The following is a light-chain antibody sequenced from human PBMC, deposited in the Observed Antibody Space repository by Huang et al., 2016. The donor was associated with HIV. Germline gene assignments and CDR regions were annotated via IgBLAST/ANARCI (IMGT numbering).Light chain of an antibody. Sequence: DIVMTQSPDSLAVSLGEKATINCKSSQRFLYRSNSKNYLAWYQQKPGQPPKLLIYWASTRETGVPDRFSGRGSGTEFTLTISSLQAEDVAVYYCQQYYNTPRAFGQGTKLEIK. CDR3: QQYYNTPRA. CDR1: QRFLYRSNSKNY. V-gene: IGKV4-1*01. CDR2: WAS. J-gene: IGKJ2*01.